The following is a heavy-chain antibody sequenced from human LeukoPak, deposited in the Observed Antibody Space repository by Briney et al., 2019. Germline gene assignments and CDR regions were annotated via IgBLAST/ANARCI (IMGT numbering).Heavy chain of an antibody. D-gene: IGHD1-1*01. CDR2: ISDSGADT. V-gene: IGHV3-23*01. CDR3: AKGPRALDHSTHRFDY. J-gene: IGHJ4*02. Sequence: PGGTLRLSCEASSFTFSDYGMSWVRQAPGKGLEWVAGISDSGADTYYADSVKGRFTVSRDNSRNTLFLQMDRLTVEDTALYYCAKGPRALDHSTHRFDYWGKGTLVTVSS. CDR1: SFTFSDYG.